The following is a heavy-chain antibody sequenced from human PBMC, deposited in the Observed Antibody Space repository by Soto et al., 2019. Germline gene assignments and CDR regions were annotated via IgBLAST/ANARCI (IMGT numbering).Heavy chain of an antibody. CDR2: VIPIFGTP. Sequence: QVQLVQSGAEVKKPGSSVKVYCKAPGGTFSTYAISWVRQAPGQGLAWMGGVIPIFGTPKYAQKFQGRVKITADESTSTGYMELRSLGSDDPAVYYCARSQGGSSSLDIYYYYYYGMDVWGQGTTVTVSS. CDR3: ARSQGGSSSLDIYYYYYYGMDV. V-gene: IGHV1-69*01. D-gene: IGHD2-15*01. CDR1: GGTFSTYA. J-gene: IGHJ6*02.